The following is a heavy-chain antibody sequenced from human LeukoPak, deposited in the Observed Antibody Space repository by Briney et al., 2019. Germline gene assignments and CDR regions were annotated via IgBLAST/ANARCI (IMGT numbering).Heavy chain of an antibody. Sequence: GGSLRLSCAASGFTFSRYWMSWVRQAPGKGLEWVASIKSDGSEKYYVDSVKGRFTISRDNAKNLLYLQMNSLRAEDTALYYCAREEDWGQGTLVTVSS. J-gene: IGHJ4*02. CDR3: AREED. CDR2: IKSDGSEK. V-gene: IGHV3-7*01. CDR1: GFTFSRYW.